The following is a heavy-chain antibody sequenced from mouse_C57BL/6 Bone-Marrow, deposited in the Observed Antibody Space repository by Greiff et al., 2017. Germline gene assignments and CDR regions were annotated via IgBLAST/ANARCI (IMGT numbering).Heavy chain of an antibody. CDR2: IYPGDGDT. Sequence: VHLVESGPELVKPGASVKISCKASGYAFSSSWMNWVKQRPGKGLEWIGRIYPGDGDTNYNGKFKGKATLTADKSSSTAYMQLSSLTSEDSAVYFCARRVYYGNCLDYWGQGTTLTVSS. D-gene: IGHD2-1*01. V-gene: IGHV1-82*01. CDR3: ARRVYYGNCLDY. CDR1: GYAFSSSW. J-gene: IGHJ2*01.